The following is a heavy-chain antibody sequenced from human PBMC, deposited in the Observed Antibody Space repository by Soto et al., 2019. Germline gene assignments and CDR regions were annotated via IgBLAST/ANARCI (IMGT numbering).Heavy chain of an antibody. D-gene: IGHD2-2*01. CDR1: GFDFSVYW. Sequence: PGGSLRLSCAASGFDFSVYWMSWVRQAPGKGPEWVANIKFDGSEKQYVDSVKGRFTISRDNARNSVFLQMNSLRAGDTAVYYCVKDGGYCSSATCYSPRNHYFDAWRQGTLVTVSS. V-gene: IGHV3-7*03. J-gene: IGHJ5*02. CDR3: VKDGGYCSSATCYSPRNHYFDA. CDR2: IKFDGSEK.